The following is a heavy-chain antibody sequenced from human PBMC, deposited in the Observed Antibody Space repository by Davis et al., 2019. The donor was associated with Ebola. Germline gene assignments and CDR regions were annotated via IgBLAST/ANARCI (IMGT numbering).Heavy chain of an antibody. J-gene: IGHJ6*02. CDR3: TRARGGLGYEDV. Sequence: GGSLRLSCAASGFTFSAYSMNWVRQAPGKGLEWVSSISSTSAYTYYIDSVKGRFTVSRDNAKNSLDLQMNSLRAEETAMYYCTRARGGLGYEDVWGQGIAVTVSS. V-gene: IGHV3-21*01. D-gene: IGHD5-18*01. CDR1: GFTFSAYS. CDR2: ISSTSAYT.